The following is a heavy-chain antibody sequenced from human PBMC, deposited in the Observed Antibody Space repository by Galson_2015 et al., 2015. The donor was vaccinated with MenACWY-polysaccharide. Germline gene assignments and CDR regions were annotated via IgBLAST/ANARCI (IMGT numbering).Heavy chain of an antibody. D-gene: IGHD6-19*01. CDR2: TYYRSKWYH. CDR3: ARDQGYTSGWFSI. Sequence: CAISGDSVSSTSAAWNWIRQSPSRGLEWLGRTYYRSKWYHDYAVSVKSQITINPDTSKSQFSLQLNSVTPEDTAVYYCARDQGYTSGWFSIWGQGTLVTVSS. CDR1: GDSVSSTSAA. V-gene: IGHV6-1*01. J-gene: IGHJ4*02.